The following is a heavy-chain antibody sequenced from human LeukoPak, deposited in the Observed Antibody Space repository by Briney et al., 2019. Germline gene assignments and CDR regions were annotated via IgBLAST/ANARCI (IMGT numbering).Heavy chain of an antibody. CDR3: ARDAAMEYFDY. CDR2: IYTSGST. CDR1: GGSISSGSYY. V-gene: IGHV4-61*02. Sequence: SETLSLTCTVSGGSISSGSYYWSWIRQPAGKGLEWIGRIYTSGSTNYNPSLKSRVTISVDTSKNQFSLNLTSVTAADTAVYYCARDAAMEYFDYWGQGTLVTVSS. D-gene: IGHD5-18*01. J-gene: IGHJ4*02.